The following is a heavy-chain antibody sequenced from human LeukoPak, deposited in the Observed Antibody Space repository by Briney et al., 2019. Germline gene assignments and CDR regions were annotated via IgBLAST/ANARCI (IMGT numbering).Heavy chain of an antibody. J-gene: IGHJ5*02. CDR2: INAGNGNT. V-gene: IGHV1-3*01. CDR1: GYNFTNYA. CDR3: AVISSVVRALTGES. Sequence: ASVKVSCKASGYNFTNYAIHWVRQAPGQRLEWIGWINAGNGNTKYSQKVRGRVTITRDTSASTAYMELSSLRSEDTAVYYCAVISSVVRALTGESWGQGTQVTVSS. D-gene: IGHD3-10*01.